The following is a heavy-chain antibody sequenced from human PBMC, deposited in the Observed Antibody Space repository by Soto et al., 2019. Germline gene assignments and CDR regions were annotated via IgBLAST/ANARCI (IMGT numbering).Heavy chain of an antibody. J-gene: IGHJ6*02. D-gene: IGHD3-10*01. CDR3: AKVLSLRTSGKYYQPFFHGMDV. CDR2: INSGVDA. CDR1: GFSFNSHA. Sequence: DVQLSESGGGLVQPGGSLRLTCAASGFSFNSHAMTWVRQAPGRGLEWVAAINSGVDAFYADSVKGRFTISRDNSKDTLYLQINSLGVEDTALYYCAKVLSLRTSGKYYQPFFHGMDVCGLGTTVTVSS. V-gene: IGHV3-23*01.